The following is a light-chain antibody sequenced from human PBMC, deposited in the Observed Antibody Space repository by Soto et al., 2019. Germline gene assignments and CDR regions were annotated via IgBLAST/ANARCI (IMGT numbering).Light chain of an antibody. CDR3: CSYTTSSTLYV. CDR1: SSDVGGYSY. J-gene: IGLJ1*01. CDR2: EVS. V-gene: IGLV2-14*01. Sequence: QSALTQPASVSGSPGQSITISCTGTSSDVGGYSYVSWYQHHPGKAPKLMIYEVSNRPSGVSNRFSGSKSGNTASLTISGLQADDEADYYYCSYTTSSTLYVFGTGTKLTVL.